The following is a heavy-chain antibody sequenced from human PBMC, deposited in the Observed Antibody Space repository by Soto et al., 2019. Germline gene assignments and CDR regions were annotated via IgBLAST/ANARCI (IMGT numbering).Heavy chain of an antibody. CDR1: EFTCSSYA. CDR3: VKGEYYYDGSAYYPFDY. Sequence: GGSLRLSCAASEFTCSSYAMPCIRQAPGKGLEWVSAVSGSGDRTHYADSVKGRFTISRDNSKNTAYLQMSSLRPEDTAAYYCVKGEYYYDGSAYYPFDYWGQGRMVTVSS. V-gene: IGHV3-23*01. D-gene: IGHD3-22*01. CDR2: VSGSGDRT. J-gene: IGHJ4*02.